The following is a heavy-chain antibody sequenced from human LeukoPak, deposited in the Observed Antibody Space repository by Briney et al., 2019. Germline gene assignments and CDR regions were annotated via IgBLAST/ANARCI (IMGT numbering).Heavy chain of an antibody. CDR1: GGTFSSYA. Sequence: SVKVSCKASGGTFSSYAISWVRQAPGQGLEWMGGIIPIFGTANYAQKFQGRVTITADESTSTAYMELSSLRSEDTAVYYSARGQLTALGGYSSSCHYWGQGTLVTVSS. CDR2: IIPIFGTA. D-gene: IGHD6-13*01. V-gene: IGHV1-69*01. J-gene: IGHJ4*02. CDR3: ARGQLTALGGYSSSCHY.